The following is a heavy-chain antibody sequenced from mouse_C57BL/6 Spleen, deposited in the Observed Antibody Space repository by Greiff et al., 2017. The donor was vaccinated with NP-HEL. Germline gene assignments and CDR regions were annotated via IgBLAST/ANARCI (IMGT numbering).Heavy chain of an antibody. V-gene: IGHV5-16*01. Sequence: DVHLVESEGGLVQPGSSMKLSCAASGFTFSDYYMAWVRQVPEKGLEWVANINYDGSSTYYLDSLKSRFIISRDNAKNILYLQMSSLKSEDTATYYCARDELFFDYWGQGTTLTVSS. CDR1: GFTFSDYY. CDR2: INYDGSST. CDR3: ARDELFFDY. J-gene: IGHJ2*01.